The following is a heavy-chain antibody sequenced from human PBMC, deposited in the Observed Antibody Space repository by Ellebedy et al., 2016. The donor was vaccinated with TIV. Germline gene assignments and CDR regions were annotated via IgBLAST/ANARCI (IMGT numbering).Heavy chain of an antibody. CDR3: ARGLGVFDP. Sequence: SETLSLXXTVSGGSISSYYWSWIRQPPGKGLEWFGYIYYSGSTNYNPSLKSRVTISVDTSKNQFSLKLSSVTAADTAVYYCARGLGVFDPWGQGTLVTVSS. CDR2: IYYSGST. D-gene: IGHD2-8*01. J-gene: IGHJ5*02. V-gene: IGHV4-59*01. CDR1: GGSISSYY.